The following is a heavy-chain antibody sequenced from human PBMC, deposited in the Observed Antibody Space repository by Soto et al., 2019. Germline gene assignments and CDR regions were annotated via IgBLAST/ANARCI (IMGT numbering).Heavy chain of an antibody. CDR3: TRADRGGFDY. D-gene: IGHD3-16*01. V-gene: IGHV3-73*01. J-gene: IGHJ4*02. Sequence: SGGSLRLSCAASGITFSRSAMHWVRQASGKGLSRVGRITSKAHSYASADAASVKGRFTISRDDSKITAYLQMNSLKTEDTAVYYCTRADRGGFDYWGQGTLVTVSS. CDR2: ITSKAHSYAS. CDR1: GITFSRSA.